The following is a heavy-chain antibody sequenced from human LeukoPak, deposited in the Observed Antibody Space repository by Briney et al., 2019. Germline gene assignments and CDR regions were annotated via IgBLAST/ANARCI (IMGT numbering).Heavy chain of an antibody. Sequence: GGSLRLSCAASGFTFSDHYIDWVRQAPGKGLEWVARVRNKVNSYTTDYAASVKGRFTISRDDSKNSLYLQMNRLKTEDTAVYFCIRGKGGSGNYYPFDYWGQGTLVTVSS. CDR3: IRGKGGSGNYYPFDY. D-gene: IGHD3-10*01. V-gene: IGHV3-72*01. CDR2: VRNKVNSYTT. CDR1: GFTFSDHY. J-gene: IGHJ4*02.